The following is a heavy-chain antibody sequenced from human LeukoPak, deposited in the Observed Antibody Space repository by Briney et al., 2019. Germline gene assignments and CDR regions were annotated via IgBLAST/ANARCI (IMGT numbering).Heavy chain of an antibody. D-gene: IGHD3-10*01. CDR3: ARTLSRGDYYYYGMDV. CDR2: ISHTGST. V-gene: IGHV4-61*01. CDR1: GGSVFSGSHY. J-gene: IGHJ6*02. Sequence: SETLSLTCTVSGGSVFSGSHYWSWIRQPPGKGLEWIGYISHTGSTNYNPSLKSRVTMLIDTSKNQFSLKLSSVTAADTAVYYCARTLSRGDYYYYGMDVWGQGTTVTVSS.